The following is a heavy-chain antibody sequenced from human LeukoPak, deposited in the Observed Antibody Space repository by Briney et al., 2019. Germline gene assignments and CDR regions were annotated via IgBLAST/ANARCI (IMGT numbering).Heavy chain of an antibody. CDR3: ARLTAAGDIVATDWYFDL. CDR2: IYYSGST. Sequence: SETLSLTCTVSGGSISSSSYYWGWIRQPPGKGLEWIGSIYYSGSTYYNPSLKSRVTISVDTSKNQFSLMLNSVTAADTAMYFCARLTAAGDIVATDWYFDLWGRGTMVTVSS. D-gene: IGHD5-12*01. J-gene: IGHJ2*01. CDR1: GGSISSSSYY. V-gene: IGHV4-39*01.